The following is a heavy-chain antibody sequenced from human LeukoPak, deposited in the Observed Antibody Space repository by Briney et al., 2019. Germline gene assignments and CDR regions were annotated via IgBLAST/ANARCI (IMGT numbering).Heavy chain of an antibody. Sequence: GGSLRLSCAASGFTFSSYAMSWVRQAPGKGLEWVSAISGSGGSTYYADSVKGRFTISRDNSKNTLYPQMNSLRAEDTAVYYCAKLSPAPWSGYSAPDYWGQGTLVTVSS. D-gene: IGHD3-3*01. V-gene: IGHV3-23*01. CDR2: ISGSGGST. CDR1: GFTFSSYA. CDR3: AKLSPAPWSGYSAPDY. J-gene: IGHJ4*02.